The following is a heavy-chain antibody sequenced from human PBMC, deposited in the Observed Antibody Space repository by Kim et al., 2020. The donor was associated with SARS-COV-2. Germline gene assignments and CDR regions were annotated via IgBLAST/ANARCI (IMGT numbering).Heavy chain of an antibody. J-gene: IGHJ4*02. Sequence: GNGKTLYSQKFQGRVTFNTDTSASTAYMELSFLRSEDSAVYYCLGGFYFDYWGQGTLVTVSS. CDR2: GNGKT. D-gene: IGHD3-16*01. CDR3: LGGFYFDY. V-gene: IGHV1-3*01.